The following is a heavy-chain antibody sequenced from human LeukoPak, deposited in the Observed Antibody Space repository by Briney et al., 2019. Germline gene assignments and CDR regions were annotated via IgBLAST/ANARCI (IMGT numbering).Heavy chain of an antibody. CDR2: INPNSGGT. CDR3: ARSVEQLANFDY. D-gene: IGHD6-13*01. CDR1: GYTFTGYY. J-gene: IGHJ4*02. V-gene: IGHV1-2*02. Sequence: GASLRVSCKASGYTFTGYYMRWVRQAPGQGLEWMGWINPNSGGTKDAQKFQGRVTMTRDTSISTAYMELSRLRSDDTAVYYCARSVEQLANFDYWGQGTLVTVSS.